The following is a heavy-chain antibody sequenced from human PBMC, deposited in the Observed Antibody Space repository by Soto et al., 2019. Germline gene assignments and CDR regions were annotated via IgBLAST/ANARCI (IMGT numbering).Heavy chain of an antibody. D-gene: IGHD6-19*01. Sequence: EVQLVESGGGLVQPGGSLRLSCAASGFTLSSYSMHWVRQAPGKGLEWVSYISGSGGTIYYADSVKGRFIISRDNAKNSLSVQMNSLRDEDTAVYFCARQTGLRSSGWSYYFDLWGQGTLVTVSS. CDR2: ISGSGGTI. V-gene: IGHV3-48*02. CDR3: ARQTGLRSSGWSYYFDL. CDR1: GFTLSSYS. J-gene: IGHJ4*02.